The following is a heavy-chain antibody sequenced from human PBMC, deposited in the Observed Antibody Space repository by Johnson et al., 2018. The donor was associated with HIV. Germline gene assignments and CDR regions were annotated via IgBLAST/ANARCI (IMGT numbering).Heavy chain of an antibody. CDR2: INWNGGST. D-gene: IGHD6-19*01. CDR3: VQGVPNPAGAFDI. Sequence: VQLVESGGGLVKPGGSLRLSCAASGFTFDDYGMSWVRQAPGKGLEWVSGINWNGGSTGYADSVKGRFTISRDNAKNSLYLQMNSLRPEDTAVYYCVQGVPNPAGAFDIWGRGTMVTVSS. CDR1: GFTFDDYG. V-gene: IGHV3-20*04. J-gene: IGHJ3*02.